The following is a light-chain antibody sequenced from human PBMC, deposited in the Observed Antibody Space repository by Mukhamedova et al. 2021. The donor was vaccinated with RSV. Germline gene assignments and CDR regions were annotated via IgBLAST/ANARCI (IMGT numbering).Light chain of an antibody. CDR2: GDS. Sequence: GNSNNVGSFVVGWYQQISHGVPKTVMFGDSLPSGIPDRFSGSKSGTTAYLTISGLQPEDEADYFCSTWDHSLSVHVFGTGTKATV. CDR1: SNNVGSFV. J-gene: IGLJ1*01. V-gene: IGLV1-36*01. CDR3: STWDHSLSVHV.